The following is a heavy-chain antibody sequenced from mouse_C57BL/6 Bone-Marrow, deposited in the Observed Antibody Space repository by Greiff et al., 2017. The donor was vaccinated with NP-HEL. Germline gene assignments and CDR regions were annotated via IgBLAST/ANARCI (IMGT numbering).Heavy chain of an antibody. CDR1: GYTFTGYW. Sequence: QVQLKQSGAELMKPGASVKLSCKATGYTFTGYWIEWVKQRPGHGLEWIGEILPGSGSTNYNEKFKGKATFTADTSSNTAYMQLSSLTTEDSAIYYCARGRGYDYDVAWFAYWGQGTLVTVSA. CDR2: ILPGSGST. CDR3: ARGRGYDYDVAWFAY. V-gene: IGHV1-9*01. D-gene: IGHD2-4*01. J-gene: IGHJ3*01.